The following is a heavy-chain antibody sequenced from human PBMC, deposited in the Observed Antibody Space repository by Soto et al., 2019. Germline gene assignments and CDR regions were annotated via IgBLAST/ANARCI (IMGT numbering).Heavy chain of an antibody. CDR2: ISAYTDDP. D-gene: IGHD2-2*01. CDR1: GNTFTNFG. J-gene: IGHJ5*02. CDR3: ARVIPGAEAWFDP. Sequence: QGQLVQSGAEVKKPGASVKVSCTASGNTFTNFGVTWVRQAPGQGLEWMGWISAYTDDPNYAQKFQGRVTMTIDTFTRTAYLDLRSLTSDDTAVYYCARVIPGAEAWFDPWGQGTLVTVSS. V-gene: IGHV1-18*01.